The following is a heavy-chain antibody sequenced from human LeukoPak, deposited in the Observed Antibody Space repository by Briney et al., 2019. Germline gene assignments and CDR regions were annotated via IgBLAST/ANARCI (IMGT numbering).Heavy chain of an antibody. J-gene: IGHJ4*02. CDR1: GFTFSSYA. CDR3: ARGLLRFGEIDY. V-gene: IGHV3-48*03. Sequence: GGSLRLSCAASGFTFSSYAMSWVRQAPGKGLEWVSYISSSGSTIYYADSVKGRFTISRDNAKNSLYLQMNSLRAEDTAVYYCARGLLRFGEIDYWGQGTLVTVSS. D-gene: IGHD3-10*01. CDR2: ISSSGSTI.